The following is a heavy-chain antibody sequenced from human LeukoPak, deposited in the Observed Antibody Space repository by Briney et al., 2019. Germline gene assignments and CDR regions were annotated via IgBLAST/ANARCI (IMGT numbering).Heavy chain of an antibody. Sequence: PSGTLSLTCTVSGYSINSDYFWGWIRQSPGKGLEWIGSIYYSGSTYYNPSLKSRVTISVDTSKNQFSLKLSSVTAADTAVYYCARVKRGPRPDAFDIWGQGTMVTVSS. D-gene: IGHD3-10*01. J-gene: IGHJ3*02. V-gene: IGHV4-38-2*02. CDR3: ARVKRGPRPDAFDI. CDR1: GYSINSDYF. CDR2: IYYSGST.